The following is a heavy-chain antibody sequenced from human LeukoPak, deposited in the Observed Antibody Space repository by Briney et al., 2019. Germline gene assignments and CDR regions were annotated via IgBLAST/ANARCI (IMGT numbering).Heavy chain of an antibody. CDR1: GFTFSNYG. Sequence: GGSLRLSCAASGFTFSNYGMHWVRQAPGKGLDWVSFISYDGSNKYYADSVKGRFTVSRDNSKNTLYLQMNSLRAEDTAVYYCAKERLPSRYWGQGTLVTVSS. CDR3: AKERLPSRY. J-gene: IGHJ4*02. CDR2: ISYDGSNK. V-gene: IGHV3-30*18.